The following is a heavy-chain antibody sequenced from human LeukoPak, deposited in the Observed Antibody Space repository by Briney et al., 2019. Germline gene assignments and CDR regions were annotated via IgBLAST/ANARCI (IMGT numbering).Heavy chain of an antibody. V-gene: IGHV3-23*01. J-gene: IGHJ4*02. CDR1: GFTFTTHW. CDR3: AKDIWFGELLGVGY. D-gene: IGHD3-10*01. Sequence: GGSLRLSCAASGFTFTTHWMSWVRQAPGKGLEWVSAISGSGGSTYYADSVKGRFTISRDNSKNTLYLQMNSLRAEDTAVYYCAKDIWFGELLGVGYWGQGTLVTVSS. CDR2: ISGSGGST.